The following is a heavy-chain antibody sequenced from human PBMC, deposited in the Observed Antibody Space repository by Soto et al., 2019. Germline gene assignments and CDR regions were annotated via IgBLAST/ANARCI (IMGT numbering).Heavy chain of an antibody. D-gene: IGHD3-16*02. CDR1: GFTLSDYY. CDR2: ISSSGSTI. CDR3: ARGGGEDDYVWGSYRYAAFDI. Sequence: GGSLRLSCAASGFTLSDYYMSWIRQAPGKGLEWVSYISSSGSTIYYADSVKGRFTISRDNAKNSLYLQMNSLRAEDTAVYYCARGGGEDDYVWGSYRYAAFDIWGQGTMVTVSS. J-gene: IGHJ3*02. V-gene: IGHV3-11*01.